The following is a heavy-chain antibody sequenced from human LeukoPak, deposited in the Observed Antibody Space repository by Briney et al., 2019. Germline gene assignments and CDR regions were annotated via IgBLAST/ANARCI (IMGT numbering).Heavy chain of an antibody. CDR1: GFTFSNCG. D-gene: IGHD3-16*02. Sequence: PGGSLRLSCAASGFTFSNCGMSWVRQAPGKGLEWVSTISGSGGTTNYADSVNGRFTISRDNSKNTLYLQMNSLRAEDTALYYCAKVVWGNFRYLDYCGQGALVTVSS. CDR2: ISGSGGTT. V-gene: IGHV3-23*01. CDR3: AKVVWGNFRYLDY. J-gene: IGHJ4*02.